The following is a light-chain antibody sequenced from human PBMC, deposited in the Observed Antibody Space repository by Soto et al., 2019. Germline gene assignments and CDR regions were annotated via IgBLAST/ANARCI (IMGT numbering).Light chain of an antibody. CDR1: KSVSSSY. J-gene: IGKJ4*01. Sequence: EIVLTQSPGTLSLSPGERATLSCRASKSVSSSYLAWYQQKPGQAPRLLIYGASSRATGIPDRFSGSGSGTDFTLTISRLEPEDSAVYYCHQYDSSQLTFGGGTKVEIK. CDR3: HQYDSSQLT. V-gene: IGKV3-20*01. CDR2: GAS.